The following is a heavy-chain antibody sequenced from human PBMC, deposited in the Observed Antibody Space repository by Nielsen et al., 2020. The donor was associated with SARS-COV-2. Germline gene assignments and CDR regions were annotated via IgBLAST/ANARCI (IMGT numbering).Heavy chain of an antibody. CDR2: ISGSGGST. J-gene: IGHJ6*03. V-gene: IGHV3-23*01. CDR1: GFTFSSYG. Sequence: GGSLRLSCAASGFTFSSYGMHWVRQAPGKGLEWVSAISGSGGSTYYADSVKGRFTISRDNSKNTLYLQMNSLRAEDTAVYYCAKFRRLRYYYYMDVWGKGTTVTVSS. CDR3: AKFRRLRYYYYMDV.